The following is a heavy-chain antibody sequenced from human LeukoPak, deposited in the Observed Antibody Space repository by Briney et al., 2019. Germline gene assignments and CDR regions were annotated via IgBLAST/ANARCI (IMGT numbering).Heavy chain of an antibody. V-gene: IGHV1-2*02. CDR3: ARSGSDAFDI. J-gene: IGHJ3*02. D-gene: IGHD1-26*01. CDR2: IHPNSGDT. Sequence: ASVKVSCKASGYTFSGYYMHWVRQAPGQGLEWMGWIHPNSGDTKYAQKFQGRVTMTRDTSISTAFMEVSRLTSDDTAVYYCARSGSDAFDIWGQGTMVTVSS. CDR1: GYTFSGYY.